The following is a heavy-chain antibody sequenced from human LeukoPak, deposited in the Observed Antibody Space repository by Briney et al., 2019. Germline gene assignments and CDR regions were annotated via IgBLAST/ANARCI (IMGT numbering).Heavy chain of an antibody. V-gene: IGHV4-39*07. CDR1: GDSISSSGYC. J-gene: IGHJ3*02. CDR3: ARGRPRLRYDFWSGYYPAFDI. CDR2: ICYTGNT. Sequence: PSETLSLTCTLSGDSISSSGYCWGWIRQPPGKGLECVGVICYTGNTYYNPSLKSRVTISVDTSKNQFSLKLSSVTAADTAVYYCARGRPRLRYDFWSGYYPAFDIWGQGTMVTVSS. D-gene: IGHD3-3*01.